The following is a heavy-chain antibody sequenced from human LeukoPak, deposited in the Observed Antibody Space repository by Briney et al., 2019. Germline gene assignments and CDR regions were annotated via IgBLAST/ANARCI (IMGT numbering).Heavy chain of an antibody. D-gene: IGHD5/OR15-5a*01. CDR2: ISSSSSYI. Sequence: AGGSLRLSCAASGFTFSSYSMNWVRQAPGKGLEWVSSISSSSSYIYYADSVKGRFTISRDNAKNSLYLQMNSLRAEDTAVYYCARNPLYGYKGYFYYYMNVWGKGTTVTVSS. CDR1: GFTFSSYS. J-gene: IGHJ6*03. V-gene: IGHV3-21*01. CDR3: ARNPLYGYKGYFYYYMNV.